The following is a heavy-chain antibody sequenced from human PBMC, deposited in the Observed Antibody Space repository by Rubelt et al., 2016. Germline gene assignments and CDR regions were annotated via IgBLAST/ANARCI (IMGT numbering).Heavy chain of an antibody. Sequence: EVQLVESGGGLVKPGGSLRLSCAASGFSFSTFTMNWVRQAPGKGLEWVSSISTRSNYIYYADSVKGRFTISRDNAQNSLYLQVNGLRAEDTAVYYCARWSDDAFDIWGQGTMVTVSS. CDR2: ISTRSNYI. J-gene: IGHJ3*02. CDR3: ARWSDDAFDI. V-gene: IGHV3-21*01. CDR1: GFSFSTFT.